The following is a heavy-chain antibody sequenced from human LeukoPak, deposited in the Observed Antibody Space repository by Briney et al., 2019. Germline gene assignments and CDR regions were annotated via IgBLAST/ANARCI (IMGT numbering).Heavy chain of an antibody. J-gene: IGHJ4*02. V-gene: IGHV3-21*01. Sequence: PGGSLRLSCAASGFTFSGYSMNWVRQAPGKGLEWVASISSSSPYIYYTGSVKGRFTISRDNAKNSLYLQMNSLRAEDTAVYYCARLYSRVGPFDYWGQGTLVTVSS. CDR1: GFTFSGYS. CDR3: ARLYSRVGPFDY. D-gene: IGHD5-18*01. CDR2: ISSSSPYI.